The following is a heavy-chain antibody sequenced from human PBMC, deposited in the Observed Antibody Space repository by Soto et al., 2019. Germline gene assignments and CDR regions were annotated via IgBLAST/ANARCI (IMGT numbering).Heavy chain of an antibody. J-gene: IGHJ6*02. D-gene: IGHD6-19*01. CDR1: GFTFSSYG. Sequence: QVQLVESGGGVVQPGRSLRLSCAASGFTFSSYGMHWVRQAPGKGLEWVAVISYDGSNKYYADSVKGRFTISRDNSKNTLYLQMNSLRADDTAVYYCAKQWLVRYYYYGMDVWGQGTTVTVSS. CDR3: AKQWLVRYYYYGMDV. CDR2: ISYDGSNK. V-gene: IGHV3-30*18.